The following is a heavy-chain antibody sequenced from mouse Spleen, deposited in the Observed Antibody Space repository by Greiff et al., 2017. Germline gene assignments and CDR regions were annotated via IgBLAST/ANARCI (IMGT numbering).Heavy chain of an antibody. CDR2: INPNYGTT. CDR3: ARSQLGRRDWFAY. CDR1: GYSFTDYN. J-gene: IGHJ3*01. V-gene: IGHV1-39*01. Sequence: EVKLMESGPELVKPGASVKISCKASGYSFTDYNMNWVKQSNGKSLEWIGVINPNYGTTSYNQKFKGKATLTVDQSSSTAYMQLNSLTSEDSAVYYCARSQLGRRDWFAYWGQGTLVTVSA. D-gene: IGHD4-1*02.